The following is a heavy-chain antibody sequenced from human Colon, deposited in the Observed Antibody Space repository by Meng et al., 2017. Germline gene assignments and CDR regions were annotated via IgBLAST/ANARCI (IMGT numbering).Heavy chain of an antibody. CDR1: GGSFSGYY. CDR2: INHSGST. CDR3: ARERLSSGWYGGRWFDP. Sequence: VQLQQWGAGLLKPSETLSLTGAVYGGSFSGYYWSWIRQPPGKGLEWIGEINHSGSTNYNPSLKSRVTISVDTSKNQFSLKLSSVTAADTAVYYCARERLSSGWYGGRWFDPWGQGTLVTVSS. D-gene: IGHD6-19*01. J-gene: IGHJ5*02. V-gene: IGHV4-34*01.